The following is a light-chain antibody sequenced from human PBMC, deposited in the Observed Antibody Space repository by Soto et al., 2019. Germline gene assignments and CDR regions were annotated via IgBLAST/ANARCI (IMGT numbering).Light chain of an antibody. J-gene: IGKJ1*01. CDR2: APS. CDR3: QHYNTYSQT. Sequence: ILLTHSPSSLSASVGDRVTITCRASQGIDTSLAWYQQKPGKAPKLLIYAPSNFQSGVPSRFSGSGSGTHFTLTISSLQPEDFATYYCQHYNTYSQTFGQGTKVDI. CDR1: QGIDTS. V-gene: IGKV1-9*01.